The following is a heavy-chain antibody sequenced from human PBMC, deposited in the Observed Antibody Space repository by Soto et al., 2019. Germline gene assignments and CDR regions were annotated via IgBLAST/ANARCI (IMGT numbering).Heavy chain of an antibody. J-gene: IGHJ6*02. CDR3: AKDSKSVSVSAARVYGMDV. D-gene: IGHD2-2*01. CDR1: GFMFSSFA. Sequence: GSLRLSCAGSGFMFSSFAMTWVRQAPGKGLEWVSTTRSNGEHTYYADSVKGRFTVSRDNSKNTLFLEMSSLRAEDSAIYYCAKDSKSVSVSAARVYGMDVWGQGTTVTVSS. CDR2: TRSNGEHT. V-gene: IGHV3-23*01.